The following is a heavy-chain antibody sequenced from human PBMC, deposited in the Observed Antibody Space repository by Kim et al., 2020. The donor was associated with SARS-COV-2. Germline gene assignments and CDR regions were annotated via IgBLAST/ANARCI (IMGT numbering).Heavy chain of an antibody. CDR3: ARDRGGDSYFDY. Sequence: SETLSLTCTVSGGSISGYYWSWIRQPPQKGLEWIGDIYDGGRTSYNPSLKSRVSISVDTSEKKFSLTLNSVTTADAAVYYCARDRGGDSYFDYWGQGILVTVSS. CDR2: IYDGGRT. CDR1: GGSISGYY. V-gene: IGHV4-59*01. D-gene: IGHD2-21*02. J-gene: IGHJ4*02.